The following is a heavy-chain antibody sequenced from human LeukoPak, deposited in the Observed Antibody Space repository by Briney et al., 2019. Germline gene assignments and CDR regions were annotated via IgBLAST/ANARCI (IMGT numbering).Heavy chain of an antibody. V-gene: IGHV1-2*02. CDR2: INPNNGGT. CDR3: ARDIVVVVAATPEGWFDP. J-gene: IGHJ5*02. CDR1: GYTFTGYY. Sequence: ASVKVSCKASGYTFTGYYMHWVRQAPGQGLEWMGWINPNNGGTNYAQRFQGRVTMTRDTSISTAYMELSRLRSDDTAVYYCARDIVVVVAATPEGWFDPWGQGTLVTVSS. D-gene: IGHD2-15*01.